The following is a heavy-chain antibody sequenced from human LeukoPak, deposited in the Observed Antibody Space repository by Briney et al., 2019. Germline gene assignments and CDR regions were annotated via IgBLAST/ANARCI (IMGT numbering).Heavy chain of an antibody. D-gene: IGHD4-17*01. CDR1: GFTFNTYS. Sequence: GGSLTLSCEASGFTFNTYSMNWLRQAPGKGLQWVSYIESYSRIIHYADSVKGRFTISRDDAKNSLFLQMNSLRAEDTAIYYCARQGPNGDLDFWGQGTLVTVSS. CDR2: IESYSRII. V-gene: IGHV3-48*01. J-gene: IGHJ4*02. CDR3: ARQGPNGDLDF.